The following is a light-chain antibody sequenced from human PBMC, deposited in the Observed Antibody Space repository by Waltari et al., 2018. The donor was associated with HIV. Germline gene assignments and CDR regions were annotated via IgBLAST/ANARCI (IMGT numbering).Light chain of an antibody. V-gene: IGLV8-61*01. CDR3: LLYMASGRV. CDR2: NPE. CDR1: SGSVSSAYY. J-gene: IGLJ3*02. Sequence: QTVVTQEPSFSVSPGGTITLTCGLSSGSVSSAYYPSWYQQTTGQPPRTLIFNPETRSSGVPDRVSGSIVGNKAALTITGAQSEDESDYYCLLYMASGRVFGGGTRLTVL.